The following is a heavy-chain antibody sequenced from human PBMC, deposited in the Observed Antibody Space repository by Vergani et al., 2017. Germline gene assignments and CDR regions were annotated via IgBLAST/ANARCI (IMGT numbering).Heavy chain of an antibody. Sequence: QVQLQESGPGLVKPSQTLSLTCTVSGGSFSSGSYYWSWIRQPAGKGLEWIGRIYTSGSTNYNPSLKSRVTMSVDTSKNQFSLKLSSVTAADTAVYYCARGSSSSYYYYYMDVWGKGTTVTVSS. CDR1: GGSFSSGSYY. CDR2: IYTSGST. J-gene: IGHJ6*03. CDR3: ARGSSSSYYYYYMDV. D-gene: IGHD6-13*01. V-gene: IGHV4-61*02.